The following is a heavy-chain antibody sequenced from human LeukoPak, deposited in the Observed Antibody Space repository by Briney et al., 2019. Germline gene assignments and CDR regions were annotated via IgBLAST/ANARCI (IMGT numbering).Heavy chain of an antibody. Sequence: SETLSLTCAVYGGSFSGYYWSWIRQPPGKGLEWIGEINHSGSTNYNPSLKSRVTISVDTSKNQFSLKLSSVTAADTAVYYCARGRIAAAGRGRNWFDPWGQGTLVTVSS. CDR2: INHSGST. J-gene: IGHJ5*02. V-gene: IGHV4-34*01. CDR3: ARGRIAAAGRGRNWFDP. D-gene: IGHD6-13*01. CDR1: GGSFSGYY.